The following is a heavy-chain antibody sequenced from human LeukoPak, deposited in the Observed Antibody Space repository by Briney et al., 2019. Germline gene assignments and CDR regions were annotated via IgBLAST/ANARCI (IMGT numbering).Heavy chain of an antibody. CDR1: GGSISSYY. D-gene: IGHD6-19*01. CDR3: ARDGNSGWYFYYFDY. V-gene: IGHV4-4*07. Sequence: SETLSLTRTVSGGSISSYYWSWIRQPAGKGLELIGRIYTSGSTNYNPSLKSRVTMSVDTSKNQFSLKLSSVTAADTAMYYCARDGNSGWYFYYFDYWGQGTLVTVSS. CDR2: IYTSGST. J-gene: IGHJ4*02.